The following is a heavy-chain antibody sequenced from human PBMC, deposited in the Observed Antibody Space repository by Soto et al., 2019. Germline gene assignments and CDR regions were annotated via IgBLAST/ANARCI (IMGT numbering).Heavy chain of an antibody. CDR3: ALRSMAVVPEY. CDR1: GDSISSYY. J-gene: IGHJ4*02. V-gene: IGHV4-59*01. D-gene: IGHD3-22*01. Sequence: QVQLQESGPGLVKPSETLSLTCAVSGDSISSYYCMWIRQPPGKGLESIGYLYYGRSANYNPSLTXRXTXSXXTSTNQCSLTLSSMPAADTAVYYCALRSMAVVPEYWGQGTLVTVSS. CDR2: LYYGRSA.